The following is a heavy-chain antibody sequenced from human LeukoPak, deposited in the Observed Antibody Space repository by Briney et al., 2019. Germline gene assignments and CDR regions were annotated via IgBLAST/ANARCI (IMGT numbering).Heavy chain of an antibody. CDR1: GGSISSYY. J-gene: IGHJ4*02. CDR3: ARDRSYDFWSGYYHFDY. D-gene: IGHD3-3*01. CDR2: IYYSGST. Sequence: TSSETLSLTCTVSGGSISSYYWSWIRQPPGKGLEWIGYIYYSGSTNYNPSLKSRVTMSVDTSKNQFSLKLSSVTAADTAVYYCARDRSYDFWSGYYHFDYWGQGTLVTVSS. V-gene: IGHV4-59*12.